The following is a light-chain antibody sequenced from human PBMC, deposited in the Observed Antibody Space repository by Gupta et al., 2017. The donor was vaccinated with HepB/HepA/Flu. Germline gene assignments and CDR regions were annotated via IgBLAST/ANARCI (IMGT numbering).Light chain of an antibody. J-gene: IGKJ5*01. CDR3: QQRPNWTPPRT. CDR1: QNISSN. CDR2: DAS. Sequence: EDVLTQSPATLSLSPEERATLSCRASQNISSNLAWYQQKPGQAPTLLIYDASTRATGIPARLSGSGSGTDFTLTISSLEPEDFAVDYCQQRPNWTPPRTFGQGTRLEMK. V-gene: IGKV3-11*01.